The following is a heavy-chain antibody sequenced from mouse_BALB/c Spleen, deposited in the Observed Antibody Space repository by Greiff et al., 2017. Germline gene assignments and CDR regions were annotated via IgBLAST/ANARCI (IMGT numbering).Heavy chain of an antibody. CDR1: GFTFSSFG. CDR2: ISSGSSTI. CDR3: ARSFYYYGSSYAMDY. D-gene: IGHD1-1*01. J-gene: IGHJ4*01. V-gene: IGHV5-17*02. Sequence: EVQVVESGGGLVQPGGSRKLSCAASGFTFSSFGMHWVRQAPGKGLEWVAYISSGSSTIYYADTVKGRFTISRDNPKNTLCLQMTSLRSEDTAMDYCARSFYYYGSSYAMDYWGQGTSVTVSS.